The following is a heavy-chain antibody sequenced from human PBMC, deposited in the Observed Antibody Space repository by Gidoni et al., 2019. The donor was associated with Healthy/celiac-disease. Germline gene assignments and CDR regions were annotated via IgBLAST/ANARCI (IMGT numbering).Heavy chain of an antibody. D-gene: IGHD4-17*01. J-gene: IGHJ4*02. Sequence: ELQLVESGGGSVQRGESLRLSCAASGFRFTTYTMKGVRQAPGRGLEWVSNISATGNTVAYADSVKGRFTISRDNDKNSVFLQMNNLRDEDSAVYFCTRGPVTRIPRFDFWGQGTLATVSS. CDR3: TRGPVTRIPRFDF. CDR1: GFRFTTYT. CDR2: ISATGNTV. V-gene: IGHV3-48*02.